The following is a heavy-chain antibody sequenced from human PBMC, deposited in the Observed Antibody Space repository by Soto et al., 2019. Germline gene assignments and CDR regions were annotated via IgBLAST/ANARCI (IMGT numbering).Heavy chain of an antibody. CDR1: GGSVSSGGYS. J-gene: IGHJ4*02. Sequence: KTSETLSLTCSVSGGSVSSGGYSWSWIRQPPGKGLEWIGFISPSGSPDYNPSLKSRVTISVDRSKNQISLELSSVTAADTAVYYCTRGVLAWGPGTLVTV. V-gene: IGHV4-30-2*01. CDR3: TRGVLA. D-gene: IGHD2-8*01. CDR2: ISPSGSP.